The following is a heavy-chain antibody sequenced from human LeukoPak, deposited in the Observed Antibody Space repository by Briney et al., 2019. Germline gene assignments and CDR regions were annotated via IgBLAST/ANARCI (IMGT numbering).Heavy chain of an antibody. CDR3: ASTYYGSGSYSQGGDY. CDR2: IIPILGIA. CDR1: GGTFSSYA. J-gene: IGHJ4*02. V-gene: IGHV1-69*04. D-gene: IGHD3-10*01. Sequence: ASVKVSCKASGGTFSSYAISWVRQAPGQGLEWMGRIIPILGIANYAQKFQGRVTITADKSTSTAYMELSSLRSEDTAVYYCASTYYGSGSYSQGGDYWGQGTLVSVSS.